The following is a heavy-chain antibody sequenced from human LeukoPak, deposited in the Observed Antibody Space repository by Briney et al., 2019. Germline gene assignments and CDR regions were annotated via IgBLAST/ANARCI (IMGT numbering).Heavy chain of an antibody. CDR1: GYSLNCYY. Sequence: PSETLSLTCTFCGYSLNCYYGRWIRQPPGKGLEWIGYIYYSGSTNYNPSLKSRVTISVDTSKNQFSLKLSSVTAADTAVYYCARDPYSNYFDLWGQGTLVTVSS. CDR3: ARDPYSNYFDL. J-gene: IGHJ4*02. CDR2: IYYSGST. V-gene: IGHV4-59*01. D-gene: IGHD1-26*01.